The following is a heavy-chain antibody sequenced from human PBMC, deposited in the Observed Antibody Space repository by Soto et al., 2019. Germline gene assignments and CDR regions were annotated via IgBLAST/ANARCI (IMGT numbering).Heavy chain of an antibody. CDR2: ISSTTNYI. CDR3: ARESEDLTSNFDY. Sequence: GPLSLSYAASGFTFTRYSMNWVRPAPGKGLEWVSSISSTTNYIYYGDSMKGRFTISRDNAKNSLYLEMNSLRAEDTAVYYCARESEDLTSNFDYWGQGTLVTVSS. CDR1: GFTFTRYS. V-gene: IGHV3-21*06. J-gene: IGHJ4*02.